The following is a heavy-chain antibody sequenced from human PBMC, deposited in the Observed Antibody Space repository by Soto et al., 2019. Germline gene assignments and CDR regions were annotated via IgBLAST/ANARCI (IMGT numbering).Heavy chain of an antibody. V-gene: IGHV3-33*01. J-gene: IGHJ4*02. CDR3: ATWGSGSYLRRFDY. CDR2: IWYDGSNK. D-gene: IGHD3-10*01. Sequence: GGSLRLSCAASGFTFSSYGMHWVRQAPGKGLEWVAVIWYDGSNKYYADSVKGRFTISRDNSKNTLYLQMNSLRAEDTAVYYCATWGSGSYLRRFDYWGQGTLVTVSS. CDR1: GFTFSSYG.